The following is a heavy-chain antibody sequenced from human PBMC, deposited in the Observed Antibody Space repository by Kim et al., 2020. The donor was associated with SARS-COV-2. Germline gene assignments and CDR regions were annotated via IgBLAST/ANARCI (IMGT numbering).Heavy chain of an antibody. CDR1: GFTVSSNY. CDR2: IYSGGST. V-gene: IGHV3-53*01. D-gene: IGHD2-2*02. CDR3: AREYRSMTHGDY. J-gene: IGHJ4*02. Sequence: GGSLRLSCAASGFTVSSNYMSWVRQAPGKGLEWVSVIYSGGSTYYADSVKGRFTISRDNSKNTLYLQMNSLRAEDTAVYYCAREYRSMTHGDYWGQGTLVTVSS.